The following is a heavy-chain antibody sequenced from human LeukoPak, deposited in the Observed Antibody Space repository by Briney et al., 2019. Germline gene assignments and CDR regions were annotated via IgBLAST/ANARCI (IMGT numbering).Heavy chain of an antibody. D-gene: IGHD2-21*02. CDR2: IYYSGSS. CDR1: GGSISSYY. V-gene: IGHV4-59*08. Sequence: PSETLSLTCTVSGGSISSYYWSWIRQPPGKGLEWIGYIYYSGSSNYNPSLKSRVTISVDTSKNQFSLKLSSVTAADTAVYYCARSHIVVVTPGYFDLWGRGTLVTVSS. J-gene: IGHJ2*01. CDR3: ARSHIVVVTPGYFDL.